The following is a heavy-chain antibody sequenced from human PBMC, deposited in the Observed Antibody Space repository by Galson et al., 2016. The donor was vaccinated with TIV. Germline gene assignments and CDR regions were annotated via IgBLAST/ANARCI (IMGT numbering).Heavy chain of an antibody. Sequence: QSGAEVKKPGASVKVSCKASGYMFTDYYIHWVRQAPGQGLEWMGWITPINGDTKYAQKFQGRVAMTRDKSISTAYLELTRVTTDDTAVYYCARDRNTYYFDIPFDYWGQGTQVTVTS. CDR3: ARDRNTYYFDIPFDY. CDR1: GYMFTDYY. J-gene: IGHJ4*02. CDR2: ITPINGDT. D-gene: IGHD3-9*01. V-gene: IGHV1-2*02.